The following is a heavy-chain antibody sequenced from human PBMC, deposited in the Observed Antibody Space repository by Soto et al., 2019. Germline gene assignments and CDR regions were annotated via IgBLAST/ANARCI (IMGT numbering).Heavy chain of an antibody. CDR3: ARSETAGHRGFDI. J-gene: IGHJ3*02. CDR2: IIPTFGTA. D-gene: IGHD6-19*01. Sequence: QVQLVQSGAEMREPGSSVKVSCKASGGTFSSSAINWLRQAPGQGPEWMGGIIPTFGTANYIEKFRGRVTITADTSTSTAYMEVSSLTSEDTAIYFCARSETAGHRGFDIWGQGTMVTVSS. V-gene: IGHV1-69*06. CDR1: GGTFSSSA.